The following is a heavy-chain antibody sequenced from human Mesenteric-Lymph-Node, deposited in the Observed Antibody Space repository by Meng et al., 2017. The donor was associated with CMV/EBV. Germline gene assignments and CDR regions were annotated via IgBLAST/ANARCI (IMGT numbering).Heavy chain of an antibody. CDR3: ARGMGRITIFGVAPNWFDP. CDR1: FPSYD. CDR2: MNPNSGNT. D-gene: IGHD3-3*01. Sequence: FPSYDISWVRQATGQGLEWMGWMNPNSGNTGYAQKFQGRVTITRNTSISTAYMELSSLRSEDTAVYYCARGMGRITIFGVAPNWFDPWGQGTLVTVSS. V-gene: IGHV1-8*03. J-gene: IGHJ5*02.